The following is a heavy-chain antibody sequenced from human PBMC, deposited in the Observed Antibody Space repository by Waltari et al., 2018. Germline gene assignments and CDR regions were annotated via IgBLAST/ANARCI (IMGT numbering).Heavy chain of an antibody. CDR2: VRGHNGDT. D-gene: IGHD4-17*01. J-gene: IGHJ4*02. CDR1: GYSFDVYA. V-gene: IGHV1-18*01. CDR3: ARDSDYGDYPTTFDR. Sequence: QVQLVQSAGEVTKPGASVKVSCKASGYSFDVYAIAWVRQAPGEGLEWMGWVRGHNGDTRYAQKFQGRVTLTSDKSTNTVYMDLRNLRSDDTAVYYCARDSDYGDYPTTFDRWGQGTLVTVSS.